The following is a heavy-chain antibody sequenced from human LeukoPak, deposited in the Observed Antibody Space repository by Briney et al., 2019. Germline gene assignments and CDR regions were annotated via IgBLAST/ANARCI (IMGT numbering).Heavy chain of an antibody. CDR1: GGSFSGYY. J-gene: IGHJ4*02. V-gene: IGHV4-34*01. D-gene: IGHD5-12*01. CDR2: INHSGST. Sequence: SETLSLTCAVYGGSFSGYYWSWIRQPPGKGLEWIGEINHSGSTNYNPSLKSRVTISVDTSKNQFSLKLSSVTAADTAVYYCAREHSSGYDSAIDYWGQGTLVTVSS. CDR3: AREHSSGYDSAIDY.